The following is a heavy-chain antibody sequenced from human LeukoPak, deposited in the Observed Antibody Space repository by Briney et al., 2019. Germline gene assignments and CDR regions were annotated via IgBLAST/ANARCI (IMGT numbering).Heavy chain of an antibody. D-gene: IGHD2/OR15-2a*01. CDR2: ISGSGGST. Sequence: PGGSLRLSCAASGFTFSSYAMSWVRQAPGKGLEWVSAISGSGGSTDYADSVKGRFTISRDNSKNTLYLQMNSLSAEDTAVYYCARDTTGPGQTFDYWGQGTLVTVSS. V-gene: IGHV3-23*01. J-gene: IGHJ4*02. CDR1: GFTFSSYA. CDR3: ARDTTGPGQTFDY.